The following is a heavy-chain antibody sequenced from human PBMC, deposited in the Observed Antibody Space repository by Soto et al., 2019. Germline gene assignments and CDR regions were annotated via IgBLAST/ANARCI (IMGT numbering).Heavy chain of an antibody. J-gene: IGHJ4*02. D-gene: IGHD5-12*01. V-gene: IGHV3-33*01. CDR2: IWYDGSNK. Sequence: QVQVVESGGGVVQPGRSLRLSCAASGFTFSSYGMHWVRQAPGKGLEWVAVIWYDGSNKYYADSVKGRFTISRDNSKNTLYLQMNSLRAEDTAVYYCARGRGEWLRPGHLDYWGQGTLVTVSS. CDR1: GFTFSSYG. CDR3: ARGRGEWLRPGHLDY.